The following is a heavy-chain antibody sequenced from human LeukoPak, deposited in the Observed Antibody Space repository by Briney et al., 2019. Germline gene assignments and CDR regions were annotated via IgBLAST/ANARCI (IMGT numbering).Heavy chain of an antibody. D-gene: IGHD6-19*01. V-gene: IGHV4-39*07. CDR3: AREITPGIAVAGGLD. Sequence: SETLSLTCTVSGGSISSSSYYWGWIRQPPGKGLEWIGSIYYSGSTYYNPSLKSRVTISVDTSKDQFSLKLSSVTAADTAVYYCAREITPGIAVAGGLDWGQGTPVTVSS. J-gene: IGHJ4*02. CDR2: IYYSGST. CDR1: GGSISSSSYY.